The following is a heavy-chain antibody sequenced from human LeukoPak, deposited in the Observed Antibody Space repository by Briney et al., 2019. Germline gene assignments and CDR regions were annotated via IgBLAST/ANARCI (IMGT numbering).Heavy chain of an antibody. Sequence: SGTLSLTCSVSGDDISSGNWWTWVRQPPQKGLEWIGEVYHSGSTNYNPSLKSRIYMSVDKSQNRFSLRLTSVTAADTAVYFCARVSGSGLYFKSFDPWGQGTLVIVSS. CDR2: VYHSGST. V-gene: IGHV4-4*02. CDR1: GDDISSGNW. D-gene: IGHD3-10*01. J-gene: IGHJ5*01. CDR3: ARVSGSGLYFKSFDP.